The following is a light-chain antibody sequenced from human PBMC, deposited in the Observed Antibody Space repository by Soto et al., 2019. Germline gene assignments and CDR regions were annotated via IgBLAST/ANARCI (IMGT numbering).Light chain of an antibody. CDR2: EVT. V-gene: IGLV2-8*01. Sequence: QSALTQPPSASGSPGQSVTISCTGTSSDVGGYNYVSWYQQYPGEAPKLMIHEVTKRPSGVPDRFSGSKSGNTASLTVSGLQAEDEADYYCSSYAGINNFVVFGGGTKLTVL. CDR1: SSDVGGYNY. CDR3: SSYAGINNFVV. J-gene: IGLJ2*01.